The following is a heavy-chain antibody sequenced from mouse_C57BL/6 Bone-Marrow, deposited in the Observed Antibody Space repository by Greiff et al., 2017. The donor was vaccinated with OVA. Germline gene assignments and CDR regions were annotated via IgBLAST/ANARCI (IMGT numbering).Heavy chain of an antibody. J-gene: IGHJ4*01. CDR3: ARFYDGYSNAMDY. V-gene: IGHV1-82*01. D-gene: IGHD2-3*01. CDR1: GYAFGSSW. Sequence: QVQLQQSGPELVKPGASVKISCKASGYAFGSSWMNWVKQRPGKGLEWIGRIYPGDGDTNYNGKFKGKATLTADKSSSTAYMQLSSLTSEDSAVYFCARFYDGYSNAMDYWGQGTSVTVSS. CDR2: IYPGDGDT.